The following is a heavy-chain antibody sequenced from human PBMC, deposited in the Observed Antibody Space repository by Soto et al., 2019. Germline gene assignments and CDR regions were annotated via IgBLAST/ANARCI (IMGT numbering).Heavy chain of an antibody. Sequence: QVQLQESGPGLVKPSETLSLTCTVSGGSVNSGSYHWSWIRQPPGKVLEWIGYISYIVCTNYNPSLKSRVTMSVDTSKNQFSLKLISVTAADTAVYYCARDEYYDNRGAFDIWGQGAMVTVSS. CDR1: GGSVNSGSYH. CDR3: ARDEYYDNRGAFDI. CDR2: ISYIVCT. J-gene: IGHJ3*02. V-gene: IGHV4-61*01. D-gene: IGHD3-22*01.